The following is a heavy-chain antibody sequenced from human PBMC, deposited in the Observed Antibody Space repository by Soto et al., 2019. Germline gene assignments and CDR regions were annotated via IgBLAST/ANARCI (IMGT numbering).Heavy chain of an antibody. J-gene: IGHJ4*02. CDR3: ARDLGPCSGGSCYLAY. CDR1: GYTFTSYY. V-gene: IGHV1-46*03. CDR2: INPSGGST. D-gene: IGHD2-15*01. Sequence: ASVKVSCKASGYTFTSYYMHWVRQVPGQGLEWMGIINPSGGSTSYAQKFQGRVTMTRDTSTSTVYMELSSLRSEDTAVYYCARDLGPCSGGSCYLAYRGPGTLVTVSS.